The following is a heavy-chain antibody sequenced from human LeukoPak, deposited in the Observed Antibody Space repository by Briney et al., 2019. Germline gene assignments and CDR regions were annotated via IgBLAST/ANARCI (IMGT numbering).Heavy chain of an antibody. CDR3: ARGVRGIDKYYFDY. Sequence: GASVKVSCKASGGTFSSYAISWVRQAPGQGLEWMGWINPNSGGTNYAQKFQGRVTMTRDTSISTAYMELSRLRSDDTAVYYCARGVRGIDKYYFDYWGQGTLVTVSS. D-gene: IGHD3-10*01. CDR2: INPNSGGT. V-gene: IGHV1-2*02. J-gene: IGHJ4*02. CDR1: GGTFSSYA.